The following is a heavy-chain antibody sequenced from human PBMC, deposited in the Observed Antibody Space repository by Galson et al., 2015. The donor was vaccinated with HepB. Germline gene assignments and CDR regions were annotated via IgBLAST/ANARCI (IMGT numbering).Heavy chain of an antibody. CDR2: IYSGTST. CDR3: ARPKWATVIAFDI. CDR1: GFTVSSNY. Sequence: SLRLSCAASGFTVSSNYMSWVRQAPGKGLEWVSVIYSGTSTYYADSVKGRFTISRDNSKNTLYLQMNSLRAEDTAVYYCARPKWATVIAFDIWGQGTMATVSS. V-gene: IGHV3-66*04. J-gene: IGHJ3*02. D-gene: IGHD4-17*01.